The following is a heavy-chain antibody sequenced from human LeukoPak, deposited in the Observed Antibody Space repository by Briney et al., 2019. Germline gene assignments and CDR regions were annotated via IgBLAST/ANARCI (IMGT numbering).Heavy chain of an antibody. D-gene: IGHD2-21*02. Sequence: SGPALVKPTQTLTLTCTFSGFSLSTSGMRVSWIRQTPGKALEWLARIDWDDDKFYSTSLKTRLTISKDTSKNQVVLTMTNMDPVDTATYYCARTTSYCGGDCYVDWGQGTLVTVSS. CDR3: ARTTSYCGGDCYVD. CDR2: IDWDDDK. J-gene: IGHJ4*02. V-gene: IGHV2-70*04. CDR1: GFSLSTSGMR.